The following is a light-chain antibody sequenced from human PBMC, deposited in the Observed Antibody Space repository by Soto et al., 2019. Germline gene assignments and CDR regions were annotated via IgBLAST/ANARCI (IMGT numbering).Light chain of an antibody. CDR3: QQYNNWRQT. J-gene: IGKJ1*01. V-gene: IGKV3-15*01. Sequence: IEMTQSPANLSVSPGERATLSCRASQRVSSNVAWHQQKPGQAPRLLLYGASARATGVPPRFSGSGSGTQFTLTISSLQSEDFAVYYCQQYNNWRQTFGQGTKVEIK. CDR2: GAS. CDR1: QRVSSN.